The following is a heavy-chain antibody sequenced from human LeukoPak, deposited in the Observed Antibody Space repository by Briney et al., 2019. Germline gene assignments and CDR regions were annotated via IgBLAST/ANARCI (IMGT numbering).Heavy chain of an antibody. V-gene: IGHV3-30*18. CDR1: GFSFISYG. J-gene: IGHJ4*02. CDR3: AKRPSDYGDYVTYFDY. CDR2: ISDDGRNK. D-gene: IGHD4-17*01. Sequence: PGGSLRLSCAASGFSFISYGMHWVRQAPEKGLEWVGVISDDGRNKKYADSVKGRFTISRDNSKDTLYLQMNSLRDEDTAVYYCAKRPSDYGDYVTYFDYWGQGTLVTVSS.